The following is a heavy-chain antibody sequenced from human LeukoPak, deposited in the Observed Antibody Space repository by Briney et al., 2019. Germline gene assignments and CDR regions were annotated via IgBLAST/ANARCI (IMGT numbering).Heavy chain of an antibody. V-gene: IGHV4-59*12. CDR2: IYHSGST. CDR1: GGSISSYY. J-gene: IGHJ4*02. CDR3: ASTPGSSPFDY. Sequence: SETLSLTCTVSGGSISSYYWSWTRQPAGKGLEWIGYIYHSGSTYYNPSLKSRVTISVDRSKNQFSLKLSSVTAADTAVYYCASTPGSSPFDYWGQGTLVTVSS. D-gene: IGHD1-14*01.